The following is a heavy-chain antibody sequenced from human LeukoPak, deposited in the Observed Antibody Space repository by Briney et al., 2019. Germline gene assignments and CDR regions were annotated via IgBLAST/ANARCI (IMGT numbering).Heavy chain of an antibody. D-gene: IGHD1-26*01. CDR1: GGSFSGYY. V-gene: IGHV4-34*01. J-gene: IGHJ6*02. CDR3: ARWWELYYYYYGMDV. Sequence: SETLSLTCAVYGGSFSGYYWSWIRQPPGKGLEWIGEINHSGSTNYNPSLKSRVTISVDTSKNQFSLKLSSVTAADTAVYYCARWWELYYYYYGMDVWGQGTTVTVSS. CDR2: INHSGST.